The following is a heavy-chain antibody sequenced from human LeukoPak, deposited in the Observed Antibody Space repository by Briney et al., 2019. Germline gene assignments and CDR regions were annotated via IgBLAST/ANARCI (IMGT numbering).Heavy chain of an antibody. CDR3: ARSEAVTSYGYNWFDP. D-gene: IGHD2/OR15-2a*01. V-gene: IGHV1-2*02. Sequence: GASVKVSCKATGYTFTAYSVHWVRQAPGQGLEWMGWINPNSGGTNYAQQFQGRVTMTRDTSISTAYMELSRLRSDDTAVYYCARSEAVTSYGYNWFDPWGQGTLVTVSS. CDR2: INPNSGGT. J-gene: IGHJ5*02. CDR1: GYTFTAYS.